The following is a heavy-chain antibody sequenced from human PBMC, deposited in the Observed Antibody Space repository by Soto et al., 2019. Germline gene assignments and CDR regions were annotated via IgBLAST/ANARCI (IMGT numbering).Heavy chain of an antibody. D-gene: IGHD1-26*01. V-gene: IGHV4-61*01. Sequence: SETLSLTCMVSGGSVSSQTHFWTWIRQGPGKGLEWIGYVYYSGITNFNPSLKSRVTISADTSNNQIFLSLTSVTAADTAVYYCAREDMSGNYYFVSWGQGTLVTVSS. CDR3: AREDMSGNYYFVS. CDR2: VYYSGIT. CDR1: GGSVSSQTHF. J-gene: IGHJ4*02.